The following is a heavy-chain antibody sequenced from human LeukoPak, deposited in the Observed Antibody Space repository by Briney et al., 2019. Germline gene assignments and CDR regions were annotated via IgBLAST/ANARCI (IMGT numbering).Heavy chain of an antibody. V-gene: IGHV1-2*02. D-gene: IGHD6-13*01. CDR1: VYTFTVYY. J-gene: IGHJ5*02. Sequence: ASVNLSSTTSVYTFTVYYMHWVGHAPGQGLEGMGWINPNSGGTNYAQKFQGRVTMTRDRSISTAYMELSRLRSDDTAVYYCAREGGQQLFDPGGEGTVVTVSS. CDR3: AREGGQQLFDP. CDR2: INPNSGGT.